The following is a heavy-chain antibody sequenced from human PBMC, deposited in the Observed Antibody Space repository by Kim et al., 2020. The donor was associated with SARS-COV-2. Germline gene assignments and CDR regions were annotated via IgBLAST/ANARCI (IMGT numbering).Heavy chain of an antibody. CDR1: GFTFSSYG. V-gene: IGHV3-33*06. J-gene: IGHJ4*02. Sequence: GGSLRLSCAASGFTFSSYGMHWVRQAPGKGLEWVAVIWYDGSNKYYADSVKGRFTISRDNSKNTLYLQMNSLRAEDTAVYYCAKDSSDDYGDPQLGYWGQGTLVTVSS. CDR3: AKDSSDDYGDPQLGY. D-gene: IGHD4-17*01. CDR2: IWYDGSNK.